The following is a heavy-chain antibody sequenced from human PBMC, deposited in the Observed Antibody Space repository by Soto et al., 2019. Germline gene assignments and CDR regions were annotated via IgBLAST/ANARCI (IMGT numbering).Heavy chain of an antibody. CDR1: GGTFSSYA. CDR3: ARGYYYDSSDTRGYFQH. Sequence: SVKVSCKASGGTFSSYAISWVRQAPGQGLEWMGGIIPILGTANYAQKFQGRVTITADESTSTAYMELSSLRSEDMAVYYCARGYYYDSSDTRGYFQHWGQGTLVTVSS. CDR2: IIPILGTA. D-gene: IGHD3-22*01. V-gene: IGHV1-69*13. J-gene: IGHJ1*01.